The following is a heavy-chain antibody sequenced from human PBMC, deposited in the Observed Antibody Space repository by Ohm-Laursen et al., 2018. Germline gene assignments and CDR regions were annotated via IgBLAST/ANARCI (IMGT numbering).Heavy chain of an antibody. Sequence: SLRLSCAASGFTFSSYSMNWARQAPGKGLEWVAVISYDGSNKYYADSVKGRFTISRDNSKNNLYLQMNSLTAEDTAVYYCAKDTKYYGMNVWGQGTTVTVSS. CDR3: AKDTKYYGMNV. D-gene: IGHD2-2*01. CDR2: ISYDGSNK. J-gene: IGHJ6*02. CDR1: GFTFSSYS. V-gene: IGHV3-30*18.